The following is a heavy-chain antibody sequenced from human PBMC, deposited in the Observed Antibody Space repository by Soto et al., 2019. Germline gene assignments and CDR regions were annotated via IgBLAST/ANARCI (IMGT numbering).Heavy chain of an antibody. J-gene: IGHJ5*02. D-gene: IGHD3-3*01. Sequence: GASVKVSCKASGYTFTSYAMHWVRQAPGQRLEWMGWINAGNGNTKYSQRFQGRVTITRDTSASTAYMELSSLRSEDTAVYYCASAFGVVNNWFDPWGQGTLVTVSS. CDR3: ASAFGVVNNWFDP. CDR1: GYTFTSYA. CDR2: INAGNGNT. V-gene: IGHV1-3*01.